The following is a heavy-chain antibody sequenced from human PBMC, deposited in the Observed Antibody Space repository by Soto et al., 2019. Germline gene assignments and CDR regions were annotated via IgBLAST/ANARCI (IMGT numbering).Heavy chain of an antibody. CDR3: ARGGEYYDFWSGYYLSYGMDV. V-gene: IGHV4-34*01. CDR1: GDSLRGQS. D-gene: IGHD3-3*01. CDR2: LDQSGGT. Sequence: WETLSLTCAVVGDSLRGQSWNWIRQSPGKGLEWIGELDQSGGTNYNPSLKSRAIISVDTSKNQFSLKLSSVTAADTAVYYCARGGEYYDFWSGYYLSYGMDVWGQGTTVTVSS. J-gene: IGHJ6*02.